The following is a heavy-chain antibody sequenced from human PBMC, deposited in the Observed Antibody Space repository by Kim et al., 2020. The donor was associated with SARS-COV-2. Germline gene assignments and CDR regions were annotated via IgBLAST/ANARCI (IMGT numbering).Heavy chain of an antibody. CDR2: INHSGST. V-gene: IGHV4-34*01. D-gene: IGHD3-22*01. CDR1: GGSFSGYY. J-gene: IGHJ4*02. Sequence: SETLSLTCAVYGGSFSGYYWSWIRQPPGKGLEWIGEINHSGSTNYNPSLKSRVTISVDTSKNQFSLKLSSVTAAETAVYYCARGGLFAQRYYYDSSGFRKHYFDYWGQGTLVTVSS. CDR3: ARGGLFAQRYYYDSSGFRKHYFDY.